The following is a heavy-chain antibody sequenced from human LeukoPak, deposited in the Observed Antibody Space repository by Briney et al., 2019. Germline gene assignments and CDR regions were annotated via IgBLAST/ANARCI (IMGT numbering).Heavy chain of an antibody. D-gene: IGHD2-15*01. CDR2: IYTSGST. CDR1: DGSISSYY. CDR3: ARDGCSGGSRYSFGIRYGMDV. J-gene: IGHJ6*02. V-gene: IGHV4-4*07. Sequence: SETLSLTCTVSDGSISSYYWSLIRQPAGKGLEWIGRIYTSGSTNYNPSLKSRLTMSVDPSKHQHSLKLSSVTAADTAAYYCARDGCSGGSRYSFGIRYGMDVWGQGTTVTVSS.